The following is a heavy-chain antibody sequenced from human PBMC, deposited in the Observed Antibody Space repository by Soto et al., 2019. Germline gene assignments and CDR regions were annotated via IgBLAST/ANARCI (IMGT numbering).Heavy chain of an antibody. CDR1: GFTFSSYS. V-gene: IGHV3-21*01. CDR2: ISSSSSYI. CDR3: PRGLDCEYQLLCRWFDP. D-gene: IGHD2-2*01. J-gene: IGHJ5*02. Sequence: GGSLRLSXAASGFTFSSYSMNWVRQAPGKGLEWVSSISSSSSYIYYADSVKGRFTISRDNAKNSLYLQMNSLRAEDTAVYYCPRGLDCEYQLLCRWFDPWGQGTLVTVSS.